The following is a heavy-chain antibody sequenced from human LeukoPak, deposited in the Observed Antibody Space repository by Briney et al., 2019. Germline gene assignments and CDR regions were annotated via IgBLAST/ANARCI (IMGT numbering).Heavy chain of an antibody. D-gene: IGHD4-23*01. CDR1: EFSHINAW. Sequence: PGGSLRLSCAASEFSHINAWMSWVRQAPGKGLAWVGRIRSEADGGTLDYAALVKGRFTISRDASKNTLYLQMNSLKTEDTAVYYCTTVIMGTPKDDYWGQGTLVTVSS. CDR2: IRSEADGGTL. J-gene: IGHJ4*02. V-gene: IGHV3-15*01. CDR3: TTVIMGTPKDDY.